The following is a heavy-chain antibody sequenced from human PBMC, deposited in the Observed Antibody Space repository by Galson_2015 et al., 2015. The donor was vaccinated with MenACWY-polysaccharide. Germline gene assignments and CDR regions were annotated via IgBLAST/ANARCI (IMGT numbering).Heavy chain of an antibody. CDR1: GLTFSSYS. V-gene: IGHV3-23*01. CDR2: LSPTTGNT. J-gene: IGHJ4*02. CDR3: AKEAAHISSGNYYDY. D-gene: IGHD3-10*01. Sequence: SLRLSCAGSGLTFSSYSMGWVRQAPGKGLEWVSGLSPTTGNTYYADSVRGRFTISRDNSKNTLYLQMDSLRAEDTALYYCAKEAAHISSGNYYDYWGQGTQVTVSS.